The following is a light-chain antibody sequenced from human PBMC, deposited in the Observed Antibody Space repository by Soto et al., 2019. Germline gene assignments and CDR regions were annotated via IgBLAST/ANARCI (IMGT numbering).Light chain of an antibody. CDR1: QRVSSN. CDR3: QQYNNWPPKWT. J-gene: IGKJ1*01. V-gene: IGKV3-15*01. CDR2: GAS. Sequence: EIVMTQSPATLSVSPRERATLSCRAGQRVSSNLAWYQQKPGQAPGLLIYGASTRATGIPARFSGSGSGTEFTLTLISLQSEDFAVYYCQQYNNWPPKWTFGQGTKVDIK.